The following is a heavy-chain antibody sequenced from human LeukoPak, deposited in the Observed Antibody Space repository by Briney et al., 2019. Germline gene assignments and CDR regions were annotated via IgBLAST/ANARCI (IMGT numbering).Heavy chain of an antibody. D-gene: IGHD3-10*01. Sequence: SETLSLTCAVSGGSISSGAYSWSWIRQPPGKGLEWIGYIYHSGSTFYNPSLKSRVTISVDRSKNQFSLKLSSVTAADTAVYCCAGSYGSGSYYPLFDYWGQGTLVTVSS. V-gene: IGHV4-30-2*01. CDR2: IYHSGST. CDR3: AGSYGSGSYYPLFDY. J-gene: IGHJ4*02. CDR1: GGSISSGAYS.